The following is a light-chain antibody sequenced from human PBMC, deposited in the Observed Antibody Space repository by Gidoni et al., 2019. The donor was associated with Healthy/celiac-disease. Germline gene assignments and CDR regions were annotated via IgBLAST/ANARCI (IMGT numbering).Light chain of an antibody. CDR3: QQYGSSPPWT. CDR1: QSVSSIY. CDR2: GAS. Sequence: EIVLTLSPGTLSLSPGARATLSCRASQSVSSIYLAWYQQKPGQAPRLLIYGASSRATGIPDRFSGSGSGTDFTLTISRLEPEDFAVYYCQQYGSSPPWTFGQGTKVEIK. J-gene: IGKJ1*01. V-gene: IGKV3-20*01.